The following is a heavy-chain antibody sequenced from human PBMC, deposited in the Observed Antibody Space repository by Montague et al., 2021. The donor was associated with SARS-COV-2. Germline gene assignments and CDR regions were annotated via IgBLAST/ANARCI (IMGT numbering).Heavy chain of an antibody. Sequence: SLRLSCAASGFTFSSYEMNWLRQAPGKGLEWVSYISSSGITIYYAGSVKGRFTISRDNAKNSLYLQMNSLRAEDTAVYYCARDNYYYDTSGYPDYWGQGTLVNVSS. D-gene: IGHD3-22*01. CDR2: ISSSGITI. CDR3: ARDNYYYDTSGYPDY. V-gene: IGHV3-48*03. CDR1: GFTFSSYE. J-gene: IGHJ4*02.